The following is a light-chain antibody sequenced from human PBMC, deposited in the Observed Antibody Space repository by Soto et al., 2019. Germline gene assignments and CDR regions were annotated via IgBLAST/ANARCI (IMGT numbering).Light chain of an antibody. V-gene: IGKV3-15*01. CDR2: GAS. CDR1: QSVSSN. Sequence: EIVMTQSPATLSVSPGERATLSCRASQSVSSNLAWYQQKPGQAPRLLIYGASTRATGIPARFSGSGSGTEFTLTISSLPSEDFAVYYCQQYNNWPPLTSGGGTKVEIK. J-gene: IGKJ4*01. CDR3: QQYNNWPPLT.